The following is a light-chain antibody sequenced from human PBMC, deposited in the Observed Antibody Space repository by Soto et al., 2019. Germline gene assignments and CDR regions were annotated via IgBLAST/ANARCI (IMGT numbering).Light chain of an antibody. CDR3: QQYNNWPWT. CDR2: GAS. Sequence: EIVMTQCPATLSVSPGERATLSWRASQSVSSNLAWYQQKPGQAPRLLIYGASTRATGIPARFSGSGSGTEFTLTISSLQSEDFAVYYCQQYNNWPWTFGQGTKVEIK. CDR1: QSVSSN. J-gene: IGKJ1*01. V-gene: IGKV3-15*01.